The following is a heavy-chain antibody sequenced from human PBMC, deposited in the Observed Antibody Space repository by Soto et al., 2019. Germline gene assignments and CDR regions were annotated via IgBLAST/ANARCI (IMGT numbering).Heavy chain of an antibody. V-gene: IGHV1-46*03. CDR2: ITPSDGTT. CDR1: GYTVTSYY. CDR3: ARGDLTTYAFHI. D-gene: IGHD4-17*01. J-gene: IGHJ3*02. Sequence: ASVKVSCKASGYTVTSYYMHWVRQAPGQGLEWMGIITPSDGTTDYAPNFQGRVTMTRDTSTSTVYLELSSLRSEDTAVYYCARGDLTTYAFHIWGQGTMVTVSS.